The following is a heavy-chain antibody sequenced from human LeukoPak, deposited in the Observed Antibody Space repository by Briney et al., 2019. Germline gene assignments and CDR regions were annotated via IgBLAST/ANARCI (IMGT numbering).Heavy chain of an antibody. CDR1: GYSISSGYY. CDR3: ARVSSSWYWGFDP. V-gene: IGHV4-38-2*02. Sequence: SETLSLTCTVSGYSISSGYYWGWIRQPPGKGLEWIGEIYHSGSTNYNPSLKSRVTISVDKSKNQFSLKLSSVTAADTAVYYCARVSSSWYWGFDPWGQGTLVTVSS. D-gene: IGHD6-13*01. J-gene: IGHJ5*02. CDR2: IYHSGST.